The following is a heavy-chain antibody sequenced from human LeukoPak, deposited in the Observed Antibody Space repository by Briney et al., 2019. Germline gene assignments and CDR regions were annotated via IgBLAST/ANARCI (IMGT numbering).Heavy chain of an antibody. V-gene: IGHV3-30*02. D-gene: IGHD3-16*02. J-gene: IGHJ4*02. CDR1: GFTFSTYV. Sequence: GGSLRLSCAASGFTFSTYVMHWVRQAPGKGLEWVAFIRYDGSNKYYADSVKGRFTISRDNSKNTLYLQMNSLRAEDTAVYYCAKEGGDYVWGSYRFDYWGQGTLVTVSS. CDR2: IRYDGSNK. CDR3: AKEGGDYVWGSYRFDY.